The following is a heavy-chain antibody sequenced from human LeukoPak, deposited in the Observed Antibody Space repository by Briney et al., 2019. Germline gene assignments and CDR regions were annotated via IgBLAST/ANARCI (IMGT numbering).Heavy chain of an antibody. J-gene: IGHJ4*02. CDR1: GFTFSSYA. CDR2: IGGGGGGT. V-gene: IGHV3-23*01. D-gene: IGHD1-7*01. Sequence: PGGSLRLSCAASGFTFSSYAMSWVRQAPGKGLEWVSAIGGGGGGTYYADSVKGRFTISRDNSKNTLYLQMNSLRAEDTAIYYFAKGAGTTGEGGPDYWGQGTLVTVSS. CDR3: AKGAGTTGEGGPDY.